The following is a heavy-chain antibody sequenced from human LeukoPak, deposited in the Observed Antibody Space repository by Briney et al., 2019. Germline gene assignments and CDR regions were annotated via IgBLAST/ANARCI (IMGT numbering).Heavy chain of an antibody. J-gene: IGHJ6*04. Sequence: PGGSLRLSCTASGFTFGDYAMSWVRQAPGKGLEWVGFIRSKAYGGTTEYAASVKGRFTISRDDSKSIAYLQMNSLKTEDTAVYYCTRELDGSSWIYYYYGMDVWGKGTTVTVSS. V-gene: IGHV3-49*04. CDR1: GFTFGDYA. CDR2: IRSKAYGGTT. D-gene: IGHD6-13*01. CDR3: TRELDGSSWIYYYYGMDV.